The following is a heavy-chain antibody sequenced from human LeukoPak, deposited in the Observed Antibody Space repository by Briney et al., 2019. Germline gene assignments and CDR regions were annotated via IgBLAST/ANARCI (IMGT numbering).Heavy chain of an antibody. CDR2: IWYDGSNR. D-gene: IGHD6-19*01. Sequence: GGSLRLSCAASGFTFSSYGMHWVRQAPGKGLEWVSVIWYDGSNRYYADSVKGRFTISRDNSKNTLYLQMNSLRAEDTAVYYCAKGGSIAVREGLYYYGYRGVWGKGTTVTVSS. CDR3: AKGGSIAVREGLYYYGYRGV. J-gene: IGHJ6*03. CDR1: GFTFSSYG. V-gene: IGHV3-33*03.